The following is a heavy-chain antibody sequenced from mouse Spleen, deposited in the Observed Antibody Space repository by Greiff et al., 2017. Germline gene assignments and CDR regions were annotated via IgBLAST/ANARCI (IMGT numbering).Heavy chain of an antibody. J-gene: IGHJ2*01. CDR2: IDPSDSET. Sequence: QVQLKQPGAELVRPGSSVKLSCKASGYTFTSYWMHWVKQRPIQGLEWIGNIDPSDSETHYNQKFKDKATLTVDKSSSTAYMQLSSLTSEDSAVYYCARGVVGKDYFDYWGQGTTLTVSS. V-gene: IGHV1-52*01. CDR3: ARGVVGKDYFDY. CDR1: GYTFTSYW. D-gene: IGHD1-1*01.